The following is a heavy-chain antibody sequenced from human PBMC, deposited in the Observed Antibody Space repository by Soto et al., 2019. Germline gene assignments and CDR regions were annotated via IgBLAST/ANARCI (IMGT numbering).Heavy chain of an antibody. J-gene: IGHJ4*02. Sequence: EVQLLESGGGLVQPGGSLRLSCAASGFTFSSCAMGWVRQAPGKGLEWVSGISGNGGSTYYADSVKGRFTISRDTSKNTLYLQMDSLGAEDTDIYYCAKVVGDGNDYYEFWGQGTLVSVSS. CDR1: GFTFSSCA. D-gene: IGHD3-22*01. CDR2: ISGNGGST. V-gene: IGHV3-23*01. CDR3: AKVVGDGNDYYEF.